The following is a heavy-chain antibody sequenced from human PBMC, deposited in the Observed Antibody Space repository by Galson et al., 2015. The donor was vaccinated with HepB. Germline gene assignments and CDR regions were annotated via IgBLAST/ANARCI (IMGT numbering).Heavy chain of an antibody. CDR1: GYTLTELS. V-gene: IGHV1-24*01. Sequence: SVKVSCKVSGYTLTELSMHWVRQAPGKGLEWMGGFDPEDGETIYAQKFQGRVTMTEDTSTDTAYMELRSLKSDDTAVYYCAREGLGSYYSPYFDFWGQGSLVTVSS. CDR2: FDPEDGET. CDR3: AREGLGSYYSPYFDF. J-gene: IGHJ4*02. D-gene: IGHD3-10*01.